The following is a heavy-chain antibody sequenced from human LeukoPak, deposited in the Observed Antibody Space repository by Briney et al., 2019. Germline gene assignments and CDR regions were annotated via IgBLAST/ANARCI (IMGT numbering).Heavy chain of an antibody. J-gene: IGHJ5*02. CDR1: GGSISSSSYY. CDR3: ARGFSPSGAAAGWFDP. V-gene: IGHV4-39*07. D-gene: IGHD6-13*01. CDR2: IYYSGST. Sequence: SETLSLTCTVSGGSISSSSYYWGWIRQPPGKGLEWIGSIYYSGSTYYNPSLKSRVTISVDTSKNQFSLKLSSVTAADTAVYYCARGFSPSGAAAGWFDPWGQGTLVTVSS.